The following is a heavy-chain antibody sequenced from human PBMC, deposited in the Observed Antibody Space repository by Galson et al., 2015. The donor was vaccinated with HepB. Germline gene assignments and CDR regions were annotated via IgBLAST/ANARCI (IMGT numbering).Heavy chain of an antibody. Sequence: SLRLSCAASGFTFSSYGMHWVRQAPGKGLEWVAVIWYDGSNKYYADSVKGRFTISRDNSKNTLYLQMNSLRAEDTAVYYCARGDGYNYGGIDYWGQGTLVTVSS. V-gene: IGHV3-33*01. CDR1: GFTFSSYG. D-gene: IGHD5-24*01. J-gene: IGHJ4*02. CDR3: ARGDGYNYGGIDY. CDR2: IWYDGSNK.